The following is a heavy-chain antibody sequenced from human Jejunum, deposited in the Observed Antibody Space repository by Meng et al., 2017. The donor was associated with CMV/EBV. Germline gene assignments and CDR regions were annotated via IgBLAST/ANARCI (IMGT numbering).Heavy chain of an antibody. CDR2: INPSSGGT. D-gene: IGHD6-19*01. CDR1: GSTFTGYY. CDR3: AHQAVAGTRGWFDP. V-gene: IGHV1-2*06. Sequence: AERGQSGAEVTQPGASVKVSCKASGSTFTGYYMHWVRQAPGQGLEWMGRINPSSGGTNYAQKFQGRVTMTRDTSISTAYMELSRLRSDDTAVYYCAHQAVAGTRGWFDPWGQGTLVTVAS. J-gene: IGHJ5*02.